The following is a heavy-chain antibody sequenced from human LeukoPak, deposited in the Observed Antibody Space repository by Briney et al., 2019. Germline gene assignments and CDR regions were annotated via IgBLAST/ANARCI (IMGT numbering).Heavy chain of an antibody. D-gene: IGHD5-12*01. V-gene: IGHV3-30*18. CDR3: AKSVATTGGYFDY. CDR2: ISYDGSNK. CDR1: GFTFSSYG. J-gene: IGHJ4*02. Sequence: GGSLRLSCAASGFTFSSYGMHWVRQAPGKGLEWVAVISYDGSNKYYADSVKGRFTISRDNSKNTLYLQMNSLRAEDTAVYYCAKSVATTGGYFDYWGQGTLVTVSS.